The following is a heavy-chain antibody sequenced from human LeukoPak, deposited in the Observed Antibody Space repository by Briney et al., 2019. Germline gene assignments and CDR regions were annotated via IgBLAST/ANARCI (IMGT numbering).Heavy chain of an antibody. V-gene: IGHV1-2*02. J-gene: IGHJ4*02. CDR2: INTNRGGT. Sequence: ASVTVSCMPSGYTFTGYYVQWVRQAPGQGLEWMGWINTNRGGTKFAETFQGRVTMTRDTSISTVYMEVHRMRSDDTAVFYCARGGGRYKTTFDYWGQGTLVTVSS. CDR3: ARGGGRYKTTFDY. D-gene: IGHD1-26*01. CDR1: GYTFTGYY.